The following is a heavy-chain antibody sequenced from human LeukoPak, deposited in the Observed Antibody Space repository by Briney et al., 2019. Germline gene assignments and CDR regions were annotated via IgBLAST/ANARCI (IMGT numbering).Heavy chain of an antibody. D-gene: IGHD6-13*01. CDR3: ARDGGVSSSWADY. CDR1: GFTFSSYA. Sequence: GGSLRLSCAASGFTFSSYAMHWVRQAPGKGLEWVAVISYDGSNKYYADSVKGRFTISRDNSKNTLYLQMNNLRAEDTAVYYCARDGGVSSSWADYWGQGTLVTVSS. CDR2: ISYDGSNK. J-gene: IGHJ4*02. V-gene: IGHV3-30*04.